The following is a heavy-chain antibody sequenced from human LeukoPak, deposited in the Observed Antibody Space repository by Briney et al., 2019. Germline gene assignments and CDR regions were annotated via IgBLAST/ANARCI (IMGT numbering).Heavy chain of an antibody. CDR2: ISSSSSTI. Sequence: PGGSLRLSRAASGFTFSSYSMNWVRQAPGKGLEWVSYISSSSSTIYYADSVKGRFTISRDNAKNSLYLQMNSLRAEDTAVYYCARRGDCNRSTCYELDHWGQGTLVTVSS. V-gene: IGHV3-48*01. D-gene: IGHD2-2*01. CDR1: GFTFSSYS. CDR3: ARRGDCNRSTCYELDH. J-gene: IGHJ4*02.